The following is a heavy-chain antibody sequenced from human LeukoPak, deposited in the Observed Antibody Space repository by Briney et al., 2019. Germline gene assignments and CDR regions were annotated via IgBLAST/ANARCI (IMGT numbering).Heavy chain of an antibody. D-gene: IGHD5-18*01. V-gene: IGHV1-8*01. CDR2: MNPNSGNT. Sequence: ASVKVSCKASGYTFTSYVIHWVRQATGQGLEWMGWMNPNSGNTGYAQKFQGRVTMTRDTSISTVYMELSRLRSDDTAVYYCARGIQLWLSGKNFDYWGQGTLVTVSS. J-gene: IGHJ4*02. CDR1: GYTFTSYV. CDR3: ARGIQLWLSGKNFDY.